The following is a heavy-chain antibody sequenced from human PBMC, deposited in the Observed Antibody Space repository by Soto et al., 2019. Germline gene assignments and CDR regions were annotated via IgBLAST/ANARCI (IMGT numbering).Heavy chain of an antibody. D-gene: IGHD3-3*01. V-gene: IGHV1-69*13. CDR3: ARGRDGRGDYYFDY. CDR2: IIPIFGTA. CDR1: GGTFSSHA. Sequence: SVKVSCKASGGTFSSHAISWVRQAPGQGLEWMGGIIPIFGTANYAQKFQGRVTITADESASTAYMELSSLRSEDTAVYYCARGRDGRGDYYFDYWGQGTLVTVSS. J-gene: IGHJ4*02.